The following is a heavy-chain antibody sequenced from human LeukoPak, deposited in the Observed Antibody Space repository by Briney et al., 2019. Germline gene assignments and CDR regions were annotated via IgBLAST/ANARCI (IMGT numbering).Heavy chain of an antibody. Sequence: SETLSLTCTVSGGSISGYYWSWIRQPPGKGLEWIGYIYYSGSTNYNPSLKSRVTISVDTSKNQFSLKLSSVTAADTAVYYCARSRDPSAHFDYWGQGTLVTVSS. J-gene: IGHJ4*02. V-gene: IGHV4-59*08. D-gene: IGHD5-24*01. CDR2: IYYSGST. CDR1: GGSISGYY. CDR3: ARSRDPSAHFDY.